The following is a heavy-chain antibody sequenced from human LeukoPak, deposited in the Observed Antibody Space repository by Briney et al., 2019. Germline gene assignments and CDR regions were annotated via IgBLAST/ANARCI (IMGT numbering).Heavy chain of an antibody. J-gene: IGHJ5*02. Sequence: SETPSLTCAVYGGSFSGYYWSGIRQPPGKGLEWIGEINHSGSTNYNPSLKSRVTISVDTSKNQFSLKLSSVTAADTAVYYCARGARVLYYDFWSGYYSNWFDPWGQGTLVTVSS. D-gene: IGHD3-3*01. V-gene: IGHV4-34*01. CDR3: ARGARVLYYDFWSGYYSNWFDP. CDR1: GGSFSGYY. CDR2: INHSGST.